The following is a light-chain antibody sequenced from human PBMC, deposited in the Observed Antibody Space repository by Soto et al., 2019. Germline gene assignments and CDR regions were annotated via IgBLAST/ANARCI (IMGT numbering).Light chain of an antibody. V-gene: IGLV2-14*01. CDR1: SGDIGSYNR. J-gene: IGLJ1*01. CDR3: SSYTNINTRACV. CDR2: EVT. Sequence: QSVLTQPASVSEPPGQSITISCTGTSGDIGSYNRVSWYQQHPGKAPKLIIYEVTDRPSGVSNRFSGSKSGNTASLTISGLQAEDEAEYYCSSYTNINTRACVFGTGTKVTVL.